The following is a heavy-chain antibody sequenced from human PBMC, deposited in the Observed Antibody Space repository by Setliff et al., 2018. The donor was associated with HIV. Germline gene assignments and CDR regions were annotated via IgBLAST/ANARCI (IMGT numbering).Heavy chain of an antibody. CDR2: MNPNTGVA. CDR3: ASGKGVGGVIITGGLDV. CDR1: GHTFSNSD. J-gene: IGHJ6*04. Sequence: ASVKVSCKASGHTFSNSDIHWVRRATGQGLEWMGWMNPNTGVAGYALEFQGRVTMTRDTSISTAYMELSSLTSEDTAVYWCASGKGVGGVIITGGLDVWGKGTTVTVSS. V-gene: IGHV1-8*01. D-gene: IGHD3-10*01.